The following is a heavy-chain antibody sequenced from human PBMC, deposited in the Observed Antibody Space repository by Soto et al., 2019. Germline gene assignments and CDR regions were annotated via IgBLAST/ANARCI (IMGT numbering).Heavy chain of an antibody. CDR2: IYTSGST. V-gene: IGHV4-4*07. Sequence: PSETLSLTCTVSGGSISSYYWSWIRQPAGKGLEWIGRIYTSGSTNYNPSLKSRVTMSVDTSKNQFSLKLSSVTAADTAVYYCARDISGWFRGWFDSWGQGTLVTVPS. CDR1: GGSISSYY. D-gene: IGHD6-19*01. CDR3: ARDISGWFRGWFDS. J-gene: IGHJ5*01.